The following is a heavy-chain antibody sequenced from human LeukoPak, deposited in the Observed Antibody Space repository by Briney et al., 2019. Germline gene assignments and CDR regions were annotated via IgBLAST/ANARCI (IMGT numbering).Heavy chain of an antibody. J-gene: IGHJ6*03. D-gene: IGHD4-11*01. Sequence: ASVKVSCKASGYTFTGYYMHWVRQAPGQGLEWMGWINPNSGGTNYARKFQGRVTMTRDTSISTAYMELSRLRSDDTAVYYCATGQPPDPVLDYRAYYYMDVWGKGTTVTVSS. V-gene: IGHV1-2*02. CDR3: ATGQPPDPVLDYRAYYYMDV. CDR2: INPNSGGT. CDR1: GYTFTGYY.